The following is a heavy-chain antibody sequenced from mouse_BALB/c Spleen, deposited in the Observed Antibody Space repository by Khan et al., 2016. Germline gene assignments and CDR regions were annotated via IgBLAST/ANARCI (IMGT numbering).Heavy chain of an antibody. CDR2: INTETGEP. CDR1: GYTFTDYS. CDR3: ARRDDYDGFAY. D-gene: IGHD2-4*01. J-gene: IGHJ3*01. Sequence: QIQLVQSGPELKKPGETVKISCKASGYTFTDYSMHWVKQAPGKGLKWMGWINTETGEPTYADDFKGRFAFSLETSASTAYLMINHLKNEDTATYFCARRDDYDGFAYWGQGTLVTVSA. V-gene: IGHV9-2-1*01.